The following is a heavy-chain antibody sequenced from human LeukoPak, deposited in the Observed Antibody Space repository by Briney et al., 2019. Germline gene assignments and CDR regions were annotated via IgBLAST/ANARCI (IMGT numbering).Heavy chain of an antibody. CDR3: ALVQGEFRS. V-gene: IGHV1-2*02. Sequence: ASVKVSCKASGYTFIDYYIHWERQAPGQGLEWMGWINLNSGDTHFAQKFQGRVTMARDTSISTAYMELTNLRSDDTAVYYCALVQGEFRSWGQGTLVTVSS. D-gene: IGHD1-26*01. J-gene: IGHJ5*02. CDR2: INLNSGDT. CDR1: GYTFIDYY.